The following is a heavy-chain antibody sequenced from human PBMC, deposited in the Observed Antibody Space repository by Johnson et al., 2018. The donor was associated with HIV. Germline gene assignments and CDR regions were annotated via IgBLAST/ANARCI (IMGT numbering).Heavy chain of an antibody. J-gene: IGHJ3*02. D-gene: IGHD6-19*01. Sequence: QVQLVESGGGVVQPGRSLRLSCAASGFTFSSYAMHWVRQAPGKGLEWVAVISYDGSNKYYADSVKGRFTLSRDNSKNTLYLQMNSLRAEDTAVYYCAKVNRMEQWLAGGGAFDIWGQGSMVTFSS. CDR2: ISYDGSNK. V-gene: IGHV3-30*04. CDR1: GFTFSSYA. CDR3: AKVNRMEQWLAGGGAFDI.